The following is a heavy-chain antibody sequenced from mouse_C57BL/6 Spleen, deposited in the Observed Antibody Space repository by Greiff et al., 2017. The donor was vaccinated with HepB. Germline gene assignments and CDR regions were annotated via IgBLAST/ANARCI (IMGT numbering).Heavy chain of an antibody. V-gene: IGHV14-4*01. CDR3: TVNRPFAY. CDR1: GFNIKDDY. D-gene: IGHD3-2*02. CDR2: IDPENGDT. Sequence: EVMLVESGAELVRPGASVKLSCTASGFNIKDDYMHWVKQRPEQGLEWIGWIDPENGDTEYASKFQGKATITADTSSNTAYLQLSSLTSEDTAVYYCTVNRPFAYWGQGTLVTVSA. J-gene: IGHJ3*01.